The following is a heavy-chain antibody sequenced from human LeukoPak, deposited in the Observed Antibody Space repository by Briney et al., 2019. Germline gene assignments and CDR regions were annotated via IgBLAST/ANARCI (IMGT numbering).Heavy chain of an antibody. D-gene: IGHD2-2*01. CDR3: ARVHVDIVVVPAARFTYYYYMDV. V-gene: IGHV3-11*04. CDR1: GFTFSDYY. Sequence: GGSLRLSCAASGFTFSDYYMSWIRQASGKGLEWFLYINSSGSTIYYADSVKGRFTISKDNAKNSLYLQMNSLRAEDTAVYYCARVHVDIVVVPAARFTYYYYMDVWGKGTTVTISS. J-gene: IGHJ6*03. CDR2: INSSGSTI.